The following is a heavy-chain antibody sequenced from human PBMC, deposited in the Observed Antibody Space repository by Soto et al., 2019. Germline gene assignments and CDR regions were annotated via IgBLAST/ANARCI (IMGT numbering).Heavy chain of an antibody. CDR1: GITLSNYW. J-gene: IGHJ4*02. D-gene: IGHD6-19*01. V-gene: IGHV3-74*01. CDR3: AYFTSGCPT. CDR2: ISSDGSST. Sequence: EAQLVESGGGLVQPGGSLRLYCAASGITLSNYWVHWVRQAPGKGLVWVSRISSDGSSTSYADSVKGRFTISRDNAKNTLYLQMNGLRAEDTAVYYCAYFTSGCPTWGQGTLVTVSS.